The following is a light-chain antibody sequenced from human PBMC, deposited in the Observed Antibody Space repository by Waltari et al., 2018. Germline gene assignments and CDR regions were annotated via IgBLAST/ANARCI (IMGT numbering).Light chain of an antibody. V-gene: IGLV1-40*01. J-gene: IGLJ2*01. CDR1: SANIGAGYD. Sequence: QSVLTQPPSVSAAPGQRVTIPCTGSSANIGAGYDVHWYQHLPGTAPKLLIHGNSNRPSGVPDRFSGSKSGTSASLAITGLQAEDESDYYCQSYDSSLSAVVFGGVTKLTVL. CDR2: GNS. CDR3: QSYDSSLSAVV.